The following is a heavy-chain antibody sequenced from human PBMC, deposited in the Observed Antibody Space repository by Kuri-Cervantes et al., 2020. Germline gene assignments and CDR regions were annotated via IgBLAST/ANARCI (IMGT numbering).Heavy chain of an antibody. CDR2: INPNSGGT. D-gene: IGHD1/OR15-1a*01. Sequence: ASVKVSCKASGYTFTGYYMHWVRQAPGQGLEWMGWINPNSGGTNYAQKFQGWVTMTRDTSISTAYMELSRLRSDDTAVYYCARETWNKGGGAFDIWGQGTMVTVSS. V-gene: IGHV1-2*04. CDR3: ARETWNKGGGAFDI. J-gene: IGHJ3*02. CDR1: GYTFTGYY.